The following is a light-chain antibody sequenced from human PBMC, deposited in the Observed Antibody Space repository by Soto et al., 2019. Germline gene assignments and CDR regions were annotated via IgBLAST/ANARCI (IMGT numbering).Light chain of an antibody. Sequence: DIQMTQSPSSLSASVGDRVTITCRASQSIASYLNWYQQKPGKAPNLLIYAASTLQSGVPSRFSGRGSGTDFSLTISSLQPEDFATYYCQQTYSSVPITFGQGTRLEIK. CDR2: AAS. CDR3: QQTYSSVPIT. CDR1: QSIASY. V-gene: IGKV1-39*01. J-gene: IGKJ5*01.